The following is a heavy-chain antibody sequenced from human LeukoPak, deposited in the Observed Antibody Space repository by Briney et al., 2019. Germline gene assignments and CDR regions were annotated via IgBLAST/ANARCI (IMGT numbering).Heavy chain of an antibody. J-gene: IGHJ4*02. CDR3: AKDPHYTVTTSYYFDY. V-gene: IGHV3-30*18. CDR1: GFTFSSYG. D-gene: IGHD4-17*01. Sequence: GGSLRLSCAASGFTFSSYGMHWVRQAPGKGLEWVAVISYDGSNKYYADSVKGRFTISRDNSKNTLYLQMNSLRAEDTAVYYCAKDPHYTVTTSYYFDYWGQGTLVTVSS. CDR2: ISYDGSNK.